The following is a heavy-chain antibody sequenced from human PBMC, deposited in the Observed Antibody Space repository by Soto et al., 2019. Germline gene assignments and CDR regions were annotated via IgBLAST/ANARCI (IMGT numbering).Heavy chain of an antibody. V-gene: IGHV3-23*01. CDR3: ATYLDY. Sequence: GGALSLSFASSGFSFSTYAMSWVRQAPGKGLEWVSAISGSGGSTYYADSVKGRFTISRDNSKNTLYLQMNSLRAEDTAVYYCATYLDYWGQGTLVTVSS. D-gene: IGHD2-21*01. CDR1: GFSFSTYA. J-gene: IGHJ4*02. CDR2: ISGSGGST.